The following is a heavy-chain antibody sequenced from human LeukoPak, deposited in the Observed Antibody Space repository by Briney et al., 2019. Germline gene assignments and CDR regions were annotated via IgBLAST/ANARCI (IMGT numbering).Heavy chain of an antibody. Sequence: GGSLRLSCAASGFTFSSYSMNWVRQAPGKGLEWVSSISSSSSYIYYADSVKGRFTISRDNAKNSLYLQTNSLRAEDTAVYYCARVHRVVSVSGDYYYGMDVWGQGTTVTVSS. CDR1: GFTFSSYS. CDR2: ISSSSSYI. J-gene: IGHJ6*02. V-gene: IGHV3-21*01. CDR3: ARVHRVVSVSGDYYYGMDV. D-gene: IGHD3-16*02.